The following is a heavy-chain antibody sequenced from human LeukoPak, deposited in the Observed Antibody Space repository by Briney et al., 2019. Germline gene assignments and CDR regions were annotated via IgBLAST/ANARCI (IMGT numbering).Heavy chain of an antibody. J-gene: IGHJ4*02. D-gene: IGHD3-9*01. Sequence: GASVKVSCKASGYTFTSYAMHWVRQAPGQRLEWMGWINAGNGNTKYSQKFQGRVTITRDTYASTAYMELSSLRSEDAAVYYCARDEDFDWLGFDYWGQGTLVTVSS. V-gene: IGHV1-3*01. CDR2: INAGNGNT. CDR3: ARDEDFDWLGFDY. CDR1: GYTFTSYA.